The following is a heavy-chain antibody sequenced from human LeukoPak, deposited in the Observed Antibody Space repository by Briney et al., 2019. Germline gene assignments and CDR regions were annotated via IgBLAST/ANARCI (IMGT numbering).Heavy chain of an antibody. Sequence: ASVKVSCKASGYTFTGYYMHWVRQAPGQGLEWMGWINPNSGGTNYAQKFQGRVTMTRDTSIGTAYMELSRLRSDDTAVYYCARVVRYNHYAFDIWGQGTMVTVSS. CDR1: GYTFTGYY. CDR3: ARVVRYNHYAFDI. D-gene: IGHD1-1*01. CDR2: INPNSGGT. J-gene: IGHJ3*02. V-gene: IGHV1-2*02.